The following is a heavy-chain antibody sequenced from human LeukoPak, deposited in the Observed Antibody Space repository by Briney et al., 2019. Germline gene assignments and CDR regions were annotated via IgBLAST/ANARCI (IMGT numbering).Heavy chain of an antibody. Sequence: SVKVSCRASGGTFSTLAINWVRQAPGQGREWMGGMIPILGQTNYALKFQGRVTITADESTSTAYLDLSGLRSEDTAVYYCAKVRGSDAFDIWGQGTMVTVSS. CDR1: GGTFSTLA. CDR3: AKVRGSDAFDI. CDR2: MIPILGQT. J-gene: IGHJ3*02. D-gene: IGHD3-10*01. V-gene: IGHV1-69*01.